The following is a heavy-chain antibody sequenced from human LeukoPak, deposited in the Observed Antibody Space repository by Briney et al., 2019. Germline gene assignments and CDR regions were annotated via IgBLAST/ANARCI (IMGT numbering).Heavy chain of an antibody. CDR2: IKQDGSEK. V-gene: IGHV3-7*01. CDR1: GFTFSDYY. CDR3: AKGFGAFDI. D-gene: IGHD3-3*01. Sequence: PGGSLRLSCAASGFTFSDYYMSWIRQAPGKGLEWVANIKQDGSEKYYVDSVKGRFTISRDNAKNSLYLQMNSLRAEDTAVYYCAKGFGAFDIWGQGTMVTVSS. J-gene: IGHJ3*02.